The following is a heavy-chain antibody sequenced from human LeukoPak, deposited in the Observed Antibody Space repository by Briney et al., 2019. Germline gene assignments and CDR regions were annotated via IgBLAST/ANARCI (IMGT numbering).Heavy chain of an antibody. V-gene: IGHV3-9*01. CDR2: ISWNSGSI. D-gene: IGHD3-10*01. CDR1: GFTFDDYA. CDR3: ARDSFYGSGTYTPPDAGMDV. J-gene: IGHJ6*02. Sequence: GGSLRLSCAASGFTFDDYAMHWVRQAPGKGLEWVSGISWNSGSIGYADSVKGRFTISRDNAKNSLYLQMNSLRAEDTAVYYCARDSFYGSGTYTPPDAGMDVWGQGTTVTVSS.